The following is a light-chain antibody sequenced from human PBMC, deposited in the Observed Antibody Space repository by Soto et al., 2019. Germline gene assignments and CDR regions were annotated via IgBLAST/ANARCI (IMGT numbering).Light chain of an antibody. CDR2: DVS. CDR1: ESVTDY. CDR3: QQRSDWPWT. V-gene: IGKV3-11*01. Sequence: EIVLTQSPATLSLSPGERGTLSCGASESVTDYLAWYQQKPGQAPRLLVYDVSNRAAGIPTRFSGGGSGTDFTLTISNVEPEDFAVYYCQQRSDWPWTFGQGTKVDIK. J-gene: IGKJ1*01.